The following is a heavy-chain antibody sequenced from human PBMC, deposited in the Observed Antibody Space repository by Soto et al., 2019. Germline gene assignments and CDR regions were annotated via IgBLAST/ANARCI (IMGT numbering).Heavy chain of an antibody. CDR2: MNPNSGNT. V-gene: IGHV1-8*01. J-gene: IGHJ4*02. CDR3: ALTLYGDNVDY. Sequence: QVQLVQSGAEVKKPGASVKVSCKASGYTFTSYDINWVRQATGQGLEWMGWMNPNSGNTGYAQKFQGRVTMTRNTSLSTAYMEPSSLRSEHSAVYYCALTLYGDNVDYWGQGTLGTVSS. CDR1: GYTFTSYD. D-gene: IGHD4-17*01.